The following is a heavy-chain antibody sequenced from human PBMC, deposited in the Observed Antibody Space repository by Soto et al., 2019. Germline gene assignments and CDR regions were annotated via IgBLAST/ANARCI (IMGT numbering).Heavy chain of an antibody. J-gene: IGHJ4*02. D-gene: IGHD3-22*01. CDR2: IYYSGST. CDR1: GGSISSGDYY. Sequence: LSLTCTVSGGSISSGDYYWSWIRQPPGKGLEWIGYIYYSGSTYYNPSLKSRVTISVDTSKNQFSLKLSSVTAADTAVYYCARGAYYYDSSGYQYWGQGTLVTVSS. CDR3: ARGAYYYDSSGYQY. V-gene: IGHV4-30-4*01.